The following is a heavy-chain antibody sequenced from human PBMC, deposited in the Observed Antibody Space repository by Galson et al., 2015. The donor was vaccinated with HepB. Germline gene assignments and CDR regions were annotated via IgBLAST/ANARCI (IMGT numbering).Heavy chain of an antibody. Sequence: SLRLSCAASGFTFDDYTMHGVRQAPGKGLEWVSLISWDGGSTYYADSVKGRFTISRDNSKNSLYLQMNSLRTEDTALYYCAKAYYSSSWYFFDYWGQGTLVTVSS. CDR2: ISWDGGST. CDR3: AKAYYSSSWYFFDY. CDR1: GFTFDDYT. V-gene: IGHV3-43*01. J-gene: IGHJ4*02. D-gene: IGHD6-13*01.